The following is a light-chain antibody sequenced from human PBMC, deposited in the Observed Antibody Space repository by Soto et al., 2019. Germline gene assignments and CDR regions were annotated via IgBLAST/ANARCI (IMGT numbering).Light chain of an antibody. CDR2: GAS. Sequence: ERVLTQSPGTLSLSPGERATLSCRASQSVSNNYLAWYQQKPGQAPRLLIYGASTRATGIPDRFSGSGSGTEFTLIISSLQSEDSAVYYCQQYNSWLWTFGQGTKVDI. J-gene: IGKJ1*01. CDR3: QQYNSWLWT. V-gene: IGKV3-20*01. CDR1: QSVSNNY.